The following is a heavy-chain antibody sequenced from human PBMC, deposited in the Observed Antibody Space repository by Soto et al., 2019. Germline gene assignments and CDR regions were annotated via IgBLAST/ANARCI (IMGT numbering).Heavy chain of an antibody. CDR3: AKEAANINNFDS. J-gene: IGHJ4*02. CDR2: ITRNSRSR. D-gene: IGHD2-15*01. Sequence: GGSLRLSCAGSGFTFSNVEMTWVRQGPGKGLEWISYITRNSRSRYYADSVKGRCTISRDNAENSLYLQMNSLRAEDTAVYYCAKEAANINNFDSWGQGTLVTVSS. V-gene: IGHV3-48*03. CDR1: GFTFSNVE.